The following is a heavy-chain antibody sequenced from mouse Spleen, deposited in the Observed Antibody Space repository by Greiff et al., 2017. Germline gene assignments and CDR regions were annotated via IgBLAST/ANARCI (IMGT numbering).Heavy chain of an antibody. CDR1: GFTFSSYA. J-gene: IGHJ3*01. D-gene: IGHD2-4*01. CDR2: ISSGGSYT. CDR3: ARRGLRAWFAY. V-gene: IGHV5-9-3*01. Sequence: DVQLQESGGGLVKPGGSLKLSCAASGFTFSSYAMSWVRQTPAKRLEWAATISSGGSYTYYPDSVKGRFTISRDNAKNTLYLEMSRLRSEYTDMYDSARRGLRAWFAYWGQGTLGTVSA.